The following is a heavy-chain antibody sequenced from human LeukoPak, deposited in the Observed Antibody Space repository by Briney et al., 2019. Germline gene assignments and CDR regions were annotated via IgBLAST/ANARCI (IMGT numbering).Heavy chain of an antibody. Sequence: SETLSLTCTVSGGSISSYYWSWIRQPAGEGVEWIGRIYTSGSTNYNPSLKSRVTMSVDTSKNQFSLKLSSVTAADTAVYYCASAYYDILTGYYHFDYWGQGTLVTVSS. CDR1: GGSISSYY. J-gene: IGHJ4*02. D-gene: IGHD3-9*01. V-gene: IGHV4-4*07. CDR2: IYTSGST. CDR3: ASAYYDILTGYYHFDY.